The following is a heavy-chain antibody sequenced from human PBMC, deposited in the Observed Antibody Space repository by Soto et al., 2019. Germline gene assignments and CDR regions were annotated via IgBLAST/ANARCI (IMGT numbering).Heavy chain of an antibody. CDR2: IFPGDSDI. Sequence: EVRLVQSGAEVKKAGESLKISCKGSGYSFTTYWIGWVRQKPGKGMEWMGIIFPGDSDIRYSQSLQGPVTISAAKSIPTAYLQWSSLKASDTAIYYCARQEIAGATSAFDIWGQGTLVTVSS. J-gene: IGHJ3*02. CDR3: ARQEIAGATSAFDI. CDR1: GYSFTTYW. V-gene: IGHV5-51*01. D-gene: IGHD1-26*01.